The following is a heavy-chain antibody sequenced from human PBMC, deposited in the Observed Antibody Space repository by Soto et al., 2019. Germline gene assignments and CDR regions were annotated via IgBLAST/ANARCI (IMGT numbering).Heavy chain of an antibody. CDR2: IYDSGST. CDR3: ARRGRGVYPCYVDY. J-gene: IGHJ4*02. CDR1: GGSISSGGYY. D-gene: IGHD2-8*02. V-gene: IGHV4-31*03. Sequence: QVQLQESGPGLVKPSQTLSLTCTVSGGSISSGGYYWTWIRQHPGKGLERIGYIYDSGSTYYNPSLNSRVTISIDTSKNKFSLELSSVTAADTDVYYCARRGRGVYPCYVDYWGQGTLVTVSS.